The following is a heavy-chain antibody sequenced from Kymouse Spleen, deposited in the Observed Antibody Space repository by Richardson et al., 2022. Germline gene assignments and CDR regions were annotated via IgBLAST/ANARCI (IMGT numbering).Heavy chain of an antibody. D-gene: IGHD6-6*01. CDR3: ARGIAARPGGYYYYGMDV. CDR1: GGSFSGYY. Sequence: QVQLQQWGAGLLKPSETLSLTCAVYGGSFSGYYWSWIRQPPGKGLEWIGEINHSGSTNYNPSLKSRVTISVDTSKNQFSLKLSSVTAADTAVYYCARGIAARPGGYYYYGMDVWGQGTTVTVSS. CDR2: INHSGST. J-gene: IGHJ6*02. V-gene: IGHV4-34*01.